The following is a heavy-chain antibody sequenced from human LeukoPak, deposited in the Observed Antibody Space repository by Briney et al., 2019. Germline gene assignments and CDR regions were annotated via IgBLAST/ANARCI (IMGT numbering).Heavy chain of an antibody. V-gene: IGHV3-30*09. Sequence: GGSLRLSCAASGFTFSSYAMQWVRQAPGKGPEWVAVISHDGSNKYYTDSVKGRFAISRDNSKNTLYLQMNSLRAEDTAVYYCARVVVVAAPVAEYFQHWGQGTLVTVSS. CDR3: ARVVVVAAPVAEYFQH. D-gene: IGHD2-15*01. J-gene: IGHJ1*01. CDR2: ISHDGSNK. CDR1: GFTFSSYA.